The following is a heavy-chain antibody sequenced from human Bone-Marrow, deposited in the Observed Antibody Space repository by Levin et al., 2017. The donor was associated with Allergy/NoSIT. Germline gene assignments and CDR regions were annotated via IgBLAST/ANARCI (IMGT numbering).Heavy chain of an antibody. CDR3: AKTYCSGGSCYQFDY. CDR2: ISYDGSNK. J-gene: IGHJ4*02. CDR1: GFTFSSYG. Sequence: SCAASGFTFSSYGMHWVLQAPGKGLEWVAVISYDGSNKYYADSVKGRFTISRDNSKNTLYLQMNSLRAEDTAVYYCAKTYCSGGSCYQFDYWGQGTLVTVSS. D-gene: IGHD2-15*01. V-gene: IGHV3-30*18.